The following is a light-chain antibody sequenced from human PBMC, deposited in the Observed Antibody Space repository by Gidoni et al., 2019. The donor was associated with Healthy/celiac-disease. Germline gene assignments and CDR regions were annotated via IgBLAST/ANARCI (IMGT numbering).Light chain of an antibody. Sequence: DIQMTKSPSSLSASVGDRVTIPCRASQSISSYLNWYQQKPGKAPKLLIYAASSLQSGVPSRFSVSGSGTDFTLTISSLQPEDFATYYCQQSYSTPNTFGQGTKVEIK. CDR1: QSISSY. CDR3: QQSYSTPNT. V-gene: IGKV1-39*01. J-gene: IGKJ1*01. CDR2: AAS.